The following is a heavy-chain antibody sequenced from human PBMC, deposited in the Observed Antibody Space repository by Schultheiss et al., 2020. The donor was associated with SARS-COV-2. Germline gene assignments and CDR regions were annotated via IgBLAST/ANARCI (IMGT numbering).Heavy chain of an antibody. Sequence: GGSLRLSCAASGFTFSSYAMHWVRQAPGKGLEWVAVISYDGSNKYYADSVKGRFTISRDNSKNTLYLQMNSLGGDDTALYYCAKGSSIVVTAAIDYWGQGILVTVSS. J-gene: IGHJ4*02. D-gene: IGHD2-2*01. CDR3: AKGSSIVVTAAIDY. V-gene: IGHV3-30*01. CDR1: GFTFSSYA. CDR2: ISYDGSNK.